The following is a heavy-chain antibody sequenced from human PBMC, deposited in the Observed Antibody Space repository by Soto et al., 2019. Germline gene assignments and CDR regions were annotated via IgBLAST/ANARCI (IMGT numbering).Heavy chain of an antibody. V-gene: IGHV4-59*08. J-gene: IGHJ6*03. CDR3: ARPDNYFFYMDV. CDR1: GGSISSHY. Sequence: QVQLQESGPGLVKPSETLSLTCNVSGGSISSHYWSWIRQPPGKGLEWIGYIYYTGSTNYHPSLKSRVSISVDTSNNQFSLRLRSVTAADTAVYYCARPDNYFFYMDVWGKGTTVTVSS. CDR2: IYYTGST.